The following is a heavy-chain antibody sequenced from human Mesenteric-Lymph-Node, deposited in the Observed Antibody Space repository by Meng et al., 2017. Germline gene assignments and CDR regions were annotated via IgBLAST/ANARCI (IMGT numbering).Heavy chain of an antibody. CDR3: ARDLSPFGGVFDP. V-gene: IGHV1-3*01. CDR2: INAGNGNT. D-gene: IGHD3-10*01. J-gene: IGHJ5*02. CDR1: GYTFTSYA. Sequence: ASVKVSCKASGYTFTSYAMHWVRQAPGQRLEWMGWINAGNGNTKYSQKFQGRVTITRDTSASTAYMELRSLRSDDTAVYYCARDLSPFGGVFDPWGQGTLVTVSS.